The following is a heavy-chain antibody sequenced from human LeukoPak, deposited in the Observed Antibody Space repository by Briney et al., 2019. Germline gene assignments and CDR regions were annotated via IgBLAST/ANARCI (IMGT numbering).Heavy chain of an antibody. V-gene: IGHV4-4*07. Sequence: PSETLSLTCTVSGGSISSYYWNWIRQPAGKGLEWIGRIYTSGSNYNPSLKSRVTISVDKSKNQFSLKLNSVTAADTAVYYCARDPKGYGEADYWGQGNLVTVSS. CDR2: IYTSGS. J-gene: IGHJ4*02. CDR1: GGSISSYY. D-gene: IGHD4-17*01. CDR3: ARDPKGYGEADY.